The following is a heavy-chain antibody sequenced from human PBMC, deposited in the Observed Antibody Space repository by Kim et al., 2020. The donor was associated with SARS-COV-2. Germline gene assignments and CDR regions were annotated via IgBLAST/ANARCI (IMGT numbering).Heavy chain of an antibody. V-gene: IGHV4-34*01. CDR2: INHSGST. CDR3: ARGGYYGSGSDDY. CDR1: GGSFSGYY. D-gene: IGHD3-10*01. Sequence: SETLSLTCAVYGGSFSGYYWSWIRQPPGKGLEWIGEINHSGSTNYNPSLKSRVTISVDTSKNQFSLKLSSVTAANTAVYYCARGGYYGSGSDDYWGQGTLVTVSS. J-gene: IGHJ4*02.